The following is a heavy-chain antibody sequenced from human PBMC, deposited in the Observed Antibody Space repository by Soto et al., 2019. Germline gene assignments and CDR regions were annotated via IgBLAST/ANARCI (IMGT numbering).Heavy chain of an antibody. CDR1: GFTFSSYS. Sequence: EVNLVESGGGLVQPGGSLRLSCAASGFTFSSYSMNWVRQAPGKGLEWLSFISRSGSTIYYADSVQGRFTISRDNAKNSPYLQMNSLRDEDTAMYYCARETTALAYNWFDPWGQGTLVTVSS. J-gene: IGHJ5*02. D-gene: IGHD1-1*01. V-gene: IGHV3-48*02. CDR3: ARETTALAYNWFDP. CDR2: ISRSGSTI.